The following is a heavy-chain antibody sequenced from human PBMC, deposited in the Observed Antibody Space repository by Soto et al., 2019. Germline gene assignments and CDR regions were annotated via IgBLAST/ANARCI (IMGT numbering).Heavy chain of an antibody. J-gene: IGHJ5*02. CDR3: ARIRGEWYLSNWFDP. Sequence: PSETLSLTCAVYGGSFSGYYWSWIRQPPGKGLEWIGEINHSGSTNYNPSLKSRATISVDTSKNQFSLKLSSVTAADTAVYYRARIRGEWYLSNWFDPWGQGTLVTVSS. D-gene: IGHD3-10*01. CDR2: INHSGST. CDR1: GGSFSGYY. V-gene: IGHV4-34*01.